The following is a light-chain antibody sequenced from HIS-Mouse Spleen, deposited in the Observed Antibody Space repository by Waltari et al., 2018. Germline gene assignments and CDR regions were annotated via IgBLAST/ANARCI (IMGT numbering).Light chain of an antibody. CDR1: ALPKKY. V-gene: IGLV3-10*01. Sequence: SYELTQPPSVSVSPGQTARITCSGDALPKKYAYWYQQKSGQAPVLVSYEDSKRPSGIPERFAGSSSGTMATLTISEAQVEDEADYYCYSTDSSGNHRVFGGGTKLTVL. CDR2: EDS. CDR3: YSTDSSGNHRV. J-gene: IGLJ2*01.